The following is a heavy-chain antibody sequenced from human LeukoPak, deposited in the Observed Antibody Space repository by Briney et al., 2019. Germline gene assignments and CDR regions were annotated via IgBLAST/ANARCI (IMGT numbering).Heavy chain of an antibody. Sequence: SETLSHTLTVSGGSHSNYHWNWIRQPAGKGREWIGRIYSCGSTNYNPSLKSRVTISVDRSKNQFSLKLSSVTAADAAVYYCARDVVSGSFDYWGRGTLVTVSS. D-gene: IGHD6-19*01. V-gene: IGHV4-4*07. CDR1: GGSHSNYH. CDR3: ARDVVSGSFDY. J-gene: IGHJ4*02. CDR2: IYSCGST.